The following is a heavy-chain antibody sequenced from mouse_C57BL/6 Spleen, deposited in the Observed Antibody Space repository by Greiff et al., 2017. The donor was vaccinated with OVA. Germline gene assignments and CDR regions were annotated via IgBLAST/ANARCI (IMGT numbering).Heavy chain of an antibody. J-gene: IGHJ4*01. CDR1: GYSITSGYY. CDR3: ARRGYDYDGGGDYAMDY. D-gene: IGHD2-4*01. CDR2: ISYDGSN. V-gene: IGHV3-6*01. Sequence: EVKLQESGPGLVKPSQSLSLTCSVTGYSITSGYYWNWIRQSPGNKLEWMGYISYDGSNNYNPSLKNRISITRDTSKNQFFLKLNSVTTEDTATYYCARRGYDYDGGGDYAMDYWGQGTSVTVSS.